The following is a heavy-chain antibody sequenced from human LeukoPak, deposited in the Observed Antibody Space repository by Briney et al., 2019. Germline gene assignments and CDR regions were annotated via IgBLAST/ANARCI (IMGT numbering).Heavy chain of an antibody. J-gene: IGHJ3*02. CDR3: ATHSRAGSGGSENAFEI. D-gene: IGHD5-12*01. CDR1: GGSISSDFYY. CDR2: IYYSGST. V-gene: IGHV4-39*01. Sequence: PSETLSLTCTVSGGSISSDFYYWGWIRQPPGKGLEWIGSIYYSGSTLYTPSLKSRVTMSVDTSKNQFSLQLSSVTAADTAVYYCATHSRAGSGGSENAFEIWGQGTMVTVSS.